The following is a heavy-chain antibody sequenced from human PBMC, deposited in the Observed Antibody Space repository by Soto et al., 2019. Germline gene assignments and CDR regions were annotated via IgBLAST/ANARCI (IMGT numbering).Heavy chain of an antibody. D-gene: IGHD3-22*01. CDR3: ARGADGVITTRGAFDI. V-gene: IGHV1-46*03. CDR2: INPSGGST. CDR1: GYTFTSYD. Sequence: ATVNVSCKASGYTFTSYDMHWVRQAPGQGLEWMGIINPSGGSTSYAQKFQGRVTMTRDTSTSTVYMELSSLRSEDTAVYYCARGADGVITTRGAFDIWGQGTMVTVSS. J-gene: IGHJ3*02.